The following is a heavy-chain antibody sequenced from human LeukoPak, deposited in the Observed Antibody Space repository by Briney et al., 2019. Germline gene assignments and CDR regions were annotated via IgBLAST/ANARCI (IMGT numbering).Heavy chain of an antibody. CDR2: IYYSGTT. CDR1: GGSISSYY. V-gene: IGHV4-59*13. D-gene: IGHD6-13*01. CDR3: ARGGAGIAPTP. J-gene: IGHJ3*01. Sequence: PSETLSLTCTVSGGSISSYYWSWIRQPPGKGLEWIGYIYYSGTTTYNPFLKSRVTISLDTSNNQFSLRLTSVTAADTAVYYCARGGAGIAPTPWGQGTMVTVSS.